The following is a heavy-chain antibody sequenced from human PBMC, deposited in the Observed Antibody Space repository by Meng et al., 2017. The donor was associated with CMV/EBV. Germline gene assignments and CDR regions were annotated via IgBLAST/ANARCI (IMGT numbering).Heavy chain of an antibody. CDR3: ARGGGGEWELLHYFDY. Sequence: QVQLHQWGEGLLKPSETLSLTCAVYGGSFSGYYWSWIRQPPGKGLEWIGEINHSGSTNYNPSLKSRVTISVDTSKNQFSLKLSSVTAADTAVYYCARGGGGEWELLHYFDYWGQGTLVTVSS. D-gene: IGHD1-26*01. CDR2: INHSGST. V-gene: IGHV4-34*01. J-gene: IGHJ4*02. CDR1: GGSFSGYY.